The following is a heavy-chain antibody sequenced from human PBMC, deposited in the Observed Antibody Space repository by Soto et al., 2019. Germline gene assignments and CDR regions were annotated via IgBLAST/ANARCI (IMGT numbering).Heavy chain of an antibody. Sequence: ASVKVSCKASGYTFTSYDINWVRQATGQGLEWMEWMNPNSGNTGYAQKFQGRVTMTRNTSISTAYMELSSLRSEDTAVYYCARGLYSSSWSYFDYWGQGTLVTVSS. J-gene: IGHJ4*02. D-gene: IGHD6-13*01. V-gene: IGHV1-8*01. CDR3: ARGLYSSSWSYFDY. CDR1: GYTFTSYD. CDR2: MNPNSGNT.